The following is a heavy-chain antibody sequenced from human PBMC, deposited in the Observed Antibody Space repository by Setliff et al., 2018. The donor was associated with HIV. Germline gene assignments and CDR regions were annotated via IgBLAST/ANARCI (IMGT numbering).Heavy chain of an antibody. V-gene: IGHV3-23*01. J-gene: IGHJ4*02. CDR3: AREDSSWYGSLDY. Sequence: GGSLRLSCAASGFTFSSYAMSWVRQAPGKGLEWVSAISGSGGSTYYADSVKGRFTISRDNSKNTVYLQMNSLRAEDMAIYYCAREDSSWYGSLDYWGQGTPVTVSS. CDR1: GFTFSSYA. CDR2: ISGSGGST. D-gene: IGHD6-13*01.